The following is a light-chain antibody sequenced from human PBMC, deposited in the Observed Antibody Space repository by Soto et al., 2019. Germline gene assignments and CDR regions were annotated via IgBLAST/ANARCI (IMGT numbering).Light chain of an antibody. CDR1: QTISGW. Sequence: DIQMTQSPSTLSASVGDRVTITCRASQTISGWLAWYQQKPGKAPKLLIYDASSLESGVPSRFSGSGYGTEFALTISSLQPDDFAPYYCQQYDSYLWTFGQGTNVEIK. CDR3: QQYDSYLWT. J-gene: IGKJ1*01. CDR2: DAS. V-gene: IGKV1-5*01.